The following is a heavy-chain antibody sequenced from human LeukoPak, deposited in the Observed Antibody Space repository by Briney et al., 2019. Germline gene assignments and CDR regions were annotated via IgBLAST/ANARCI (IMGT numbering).Heavy chain of an antibody. D-gene: IGHD1-1*01. Sequence: GGSLRLSCAASGFTVSSNYMSWVRQAPGKGLEWVSVIYSGGTTYYADAVKGRFTISRDNSKNTLYLQMNSLRAEDTAVYYCARTTTFAPHFDYWGQGTLVTVSS. CDR3: ARTTTFAPHFDY. V-gene: IGHV3-66*01. CDR2: IYSGGTT. J-gene: IGHJ4*02. CDR1: GFTVSSNY.